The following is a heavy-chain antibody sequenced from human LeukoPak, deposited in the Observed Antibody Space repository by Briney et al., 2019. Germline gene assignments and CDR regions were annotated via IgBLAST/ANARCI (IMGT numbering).Heavy chain of an antibody. J-gene: IGHJ4*02. CDR1: GGSISSSSYY. Sequence: SETLSLTCTVSGGSISSSSYYWGWIRQPPGKGLEWIGSIYYSGSTYYNPSLKSRVTISVDTSKNQFSLKLSSVTAADTAVYYCARRYDNSGYYPNYFDYWGQGTLVTVSS. D-gene: IGHD3-22*01. V-gene: IGHV4-39*01. CDR2: IYYSGST. CDR3: ARRYDNSGYYPNYFDY.